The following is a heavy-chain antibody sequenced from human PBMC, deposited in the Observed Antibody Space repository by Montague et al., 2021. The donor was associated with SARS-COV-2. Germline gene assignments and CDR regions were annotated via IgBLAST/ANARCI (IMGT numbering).Heavy chain of an antibody. CDR1: GFSLSTSGMC. CDR3: ARSYGTTVVTRAFDY. CDR2: IDWXDDK. D-gene: IGHD4-23*01. J-gene: IGHJ4*02. Sequence: PALVKTTQTLTLTCTFSGFSLSTSGMCVSWIRQPPGKALEWLTLIDWXDDKYYSTSLKTRLTISKDTSKNQVVLTMTNMDPADTATYYCARSYGTTVVTRAFDYWGQGTLVTVSS. V-gene: IGHV2-70*01.